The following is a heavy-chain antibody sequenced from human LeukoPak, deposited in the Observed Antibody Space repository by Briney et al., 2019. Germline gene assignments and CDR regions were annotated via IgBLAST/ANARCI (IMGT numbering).Heavy chain of an antibody. D-gene: IGHD4-11*01. CDR1: AFNFSDYD. Sequence: GGYLRRYCAASAFNFSDYDMTWVRQAPGKGLEWVASISASGASTNQADSVRGPFTITRDNSNRVVYLRMNSLRAEDTAVYYCARSINYSNYRLDYWGQGTRVTASS. CDR3: ARSINYSNYRLDY. V-gene: IGHV3-23*01. J-gene: IGHJ4*01. CDR2: ISASGAST.